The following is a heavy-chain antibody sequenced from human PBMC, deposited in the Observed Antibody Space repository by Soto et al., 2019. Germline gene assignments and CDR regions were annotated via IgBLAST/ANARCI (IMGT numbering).Heavy chain of an antibody. Sequence: SEILSLTCTVSGGSISSCDYYWSWSRQPPVKGLEWIGYIYYSGSTYYNPSLKSRVTISVDTSKNQFSLKLSSVTDADTAVYYCARGPHCTNGVGHHGYFQHWGQGTLVTVSS. J-gene: IGHJ1*01. CDR1: GGSISSCDYY. CDR3: ARGPHCTNGVGHHGYFQH. V-gene: IGHV4-30-4*01. D-gene: IGHD2-8*01. CDR2: IYYSGST.